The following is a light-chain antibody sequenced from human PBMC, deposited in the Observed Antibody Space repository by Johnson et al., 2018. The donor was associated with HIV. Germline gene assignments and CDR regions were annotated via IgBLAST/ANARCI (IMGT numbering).Light chain of an antibody. CDR2: DNN. Sequence: QSVLTQPPSVSAAPGQKVTISCSGSSSNIGNNYVSWYQQLPGTAPKLLIYDNNKRPSGIPDRFSGSKSGTSATLDITGLQTGDEADYYSGTWDSGLSPGYVFGTGTKVTVL. CDR3: GTWDSGLSPGYV. CDR1: SSNIGNNY. V-gene: IGLV1-51*01. J-gene: IGLJ1*01.